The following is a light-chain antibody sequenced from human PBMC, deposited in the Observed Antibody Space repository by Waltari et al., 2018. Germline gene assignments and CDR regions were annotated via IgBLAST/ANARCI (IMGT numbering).Light chain of an antibody. CDR2: ADS. J-gene: IGLJ2*01. CDR3: QVWDSSSKGL. Sequence: SYALTQQPSVSAASGQTARITCGGDNIRSKSVHWYQQKPPQAPVLVIYADSRRPSGIPERFSGSNSGNTATLIISRVEAGDEADYYCQVWDSSSKGLFGGGTRLTVL. V-gene: IGLV3-21*02. CDR1: NIRSKS.